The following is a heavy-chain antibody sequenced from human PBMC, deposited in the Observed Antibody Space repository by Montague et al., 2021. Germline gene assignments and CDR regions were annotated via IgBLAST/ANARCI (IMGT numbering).Heavy chain of an antibody. J-gene: IGHJ4*02. CDR2: IYYSGSAGGTT. Sequence: SETLSLTCTVSGGSISSFYWSWIRQPPEKGLELIAYIYYSGSAGGTTNYNPSLKSRVTISVDSSKNQLSLQLTSVTTADTAVCYCARGRGNSYVSFDSWGQGTLISVSS. CDR1: GGSISSFY. V-gene: IGHV4-59*13. CDR3: ARGRGNSYVSFDS. D-gene: IGHD5-18*01.